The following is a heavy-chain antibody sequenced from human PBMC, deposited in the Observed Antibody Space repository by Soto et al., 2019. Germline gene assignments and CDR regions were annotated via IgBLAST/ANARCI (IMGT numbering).Heavy chain of an antibody. Sequence: QEHLVESGGGVVQPGRSLRLSCAASRFNFNIYDMHWVRQAPSKGLECVALISKDGSTKYYADSVKGRFTISRDNAKNTLFLQMDSLRPDDTAVYYCARVNKEKWLVKWFEHWCQGSRVTVSS. J-gene: IGHJ5*02. CDR2: ISKDGSTK. CDR1: RFNFNIYD. D-gene: IGHD6-19*01. V-gene: IGHV3-30-3*01. CDR3: ARVNKEKWLVKWFEH.